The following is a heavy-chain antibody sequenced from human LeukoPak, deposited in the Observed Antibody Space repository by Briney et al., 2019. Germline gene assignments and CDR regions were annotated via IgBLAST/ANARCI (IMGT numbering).Heavy chain of an antibody. D-gene: IGHD4-17*01. J-gene: IGHJ5*02. CDR1: GFTFSSYG. V-gene: IGHV3-30*02. CDR2: IRYDGSNK. CDR3: ARFFHDYGAVNWFDP. Sequence: PGGSLRLSCAASGFTFSSYGMHWVRQAPGKGLEWVAFIRYDGSNKYYADSVKGRFTISRDNSKNTLYLQMNSLRAEDTAVYYCARFFHDYGAVNWFDPWGQGTLVTVSS.